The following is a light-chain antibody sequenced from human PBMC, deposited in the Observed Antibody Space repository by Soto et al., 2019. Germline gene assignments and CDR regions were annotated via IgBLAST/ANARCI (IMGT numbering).Light chain of an antibody. V-gene: IGKV1-5*03. CDR3: QQYDSYPLT. CDR1: QSISSW. Sequence: DFPMTQSPSTLSASVVDRVTITCRASQSISSWLAWYQQKPGKAPKVLIYKASILQSGVPSRFSGSGSGTEFTLTISSLQPDDFASYYCQQYDSYPLTFGGGTKVEIK. CDR2: KAS. J-gene: IGKJ4*01.